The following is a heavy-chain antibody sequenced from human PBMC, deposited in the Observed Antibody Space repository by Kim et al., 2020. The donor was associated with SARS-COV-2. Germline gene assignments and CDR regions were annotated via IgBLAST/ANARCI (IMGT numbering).Heavy chain of an antibody. J-gene: IGHJ6*01. V-gene: IGHV3-23*01. Sequence: GGSLRLSCAASGFTFNDYAMSWVRQAPGKGLEWVSVISGDGGSIHYAESVKGRFTISRDNSKNTLFLQMNSLRADDTAMYYCAKVIGIGTLDYVVHVWG. CDR2: ISGDGGSI. CDR3: AKVIGIGTLDYVVHV. D-gene: IGHD3-10*02. CDR1: GFTFNDYA.